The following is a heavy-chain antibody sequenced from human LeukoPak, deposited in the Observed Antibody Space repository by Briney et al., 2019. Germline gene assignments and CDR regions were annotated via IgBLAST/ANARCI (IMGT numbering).Heavy chain of an antibody. D-gene: IGHD2-15*01. Sequence: SETLSLTCTVSGGSISSYYWSWIRQPPGKGLEWIGYIYYSGSTNYNPSLKSRVTISVDTSKNQFSLKLSSVTAADTAVYYCARGYCSGGSCYDAFDIWGQGTMVTVSS. CDR2: IYYSGST. CDR1: GGSISSYY. CDR3: ARGYCSGGSCYDAFDI. J-gene: IGHJ3*02. V-gene: IGHV4-59*12.